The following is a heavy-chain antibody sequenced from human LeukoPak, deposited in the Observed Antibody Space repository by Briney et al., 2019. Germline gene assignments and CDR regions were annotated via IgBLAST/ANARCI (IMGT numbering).Heavy chain of an antibody. J-gene: IGHJ3*02. V-gene: IGHV3-66*01. CDR3: ASPGIAAAGTGDDAFDI. Sequence: GGSLRLSCAASGFTVSSNYMSWVRQAPGKGLEWVSVIYSGGSTYYADSVKGRFTISRDNSKNTLCLQMNSLRAEDTAVYYCASPGIAAAGTGDDAFDIWGQGTMVTVSS. CDR2: IYSGGST. D-gene: IGHD6-13*01. CDR1: GFTVSSNY.